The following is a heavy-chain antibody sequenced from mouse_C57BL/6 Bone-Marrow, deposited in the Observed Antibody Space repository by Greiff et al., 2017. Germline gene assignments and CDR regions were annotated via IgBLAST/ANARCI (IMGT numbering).Heavy chain of an antibody. Sequence: EVQLQQSGAELVRPGASVKLSCTASGFNIKDDYMHWVKQRPEQGLEWIGWIDPENGDTEYAAKFQGKATITADTSSNTAYLQLSSLTSEDAAVYYCTCYGSKYWGQGTTLTVSS. V-gene: IGHV14-4*01. CDR2: IDPENGDT. D-gene: IGHD1-1*01. CDR3: TCYGSKY. CDR1: GFNIKDDY. J-gene: IGHJ2*01.